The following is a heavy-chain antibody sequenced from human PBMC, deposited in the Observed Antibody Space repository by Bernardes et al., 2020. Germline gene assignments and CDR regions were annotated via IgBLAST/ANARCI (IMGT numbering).Heavy chain of an antibody. CDR3: ARVQGYCSSTSCSLYYYYYYGMDV. D-gene: IGHD2-2*01. J-gene: IGHJ6*02. CDR1: GFTFSSYG. V-gene: IGHV3-33*01. CDR2: IWYDGSNK. Sequence: VGSLILSCAASGFTFSSYGMHWVRQAPGKGLGWVAVIWYDGSNKYYADSVKGRFTISRDNSKNTLYLQMNSLRAEDTAVYYCARVQGYCSSTSCSLYYYYYYGMDVWGQGTTVTVSS.